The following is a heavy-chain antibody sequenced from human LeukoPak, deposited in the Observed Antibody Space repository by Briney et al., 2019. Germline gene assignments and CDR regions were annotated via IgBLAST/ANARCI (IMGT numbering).Heavy chain of an antibody. Sequence: SETLSLTCTVSGGSISSYYWSWIRQPPGKGLEWIGYIYYSGSTNYNPSLKSRVTISVDTSKNQFSLKLSSVTAADTAVYYCARVAYCGGDCYSQAFDIWGQGTTVTVSS. D-gene: IGHD2-21*02. V-gene: IGHV4-59*01. CDR3: ARVAYCGGDCYSQAFDI. CDR1: GGSISSYY. J-gene: IGHJ3*02. CDR2: IYYSGST.